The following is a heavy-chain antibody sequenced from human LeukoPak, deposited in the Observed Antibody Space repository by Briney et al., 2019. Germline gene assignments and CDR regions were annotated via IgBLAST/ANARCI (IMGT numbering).Heavy chain of an antibody. CDR3: ARKRGGCYPD. Sequence: ASVTVSCKPSGYTFTHYDICWVRQAPGQGLGWMGRISPYNGDTYYAQKLQGRVTMTTDTSTRTAYLQLESLTSDDTAVYYCARKRGGCYPDWGQGTLVIVSS. CDR2: ISPYNGDT. J-gene: IGHJ4*02. CDR1: GYTFTHYD. D-gene: IGHD2-15*01. V-gene: IGHV1-18*01.